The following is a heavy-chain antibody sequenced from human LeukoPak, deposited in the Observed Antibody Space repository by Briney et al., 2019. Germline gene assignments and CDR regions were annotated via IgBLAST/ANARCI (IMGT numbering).Heavy chain of an antibody. J-gene: IGHJ3*02. Sequence: SVKVSCKASGGTFSSYAISWVRQAPGQGLEWMGGIIPIFGTANYAQKFQGRVTITADESTSTAYMVLSSLRSEDTAVYYCASEEGDDAFDIWGQGTMVTVSS. CDR2: IIPIFGTA. D-gene: IGHD3-16*01. CDR3: ASEEGDDAFDI. CDR1: GGTFSSYA. V-gene: IGHV1-69*13.